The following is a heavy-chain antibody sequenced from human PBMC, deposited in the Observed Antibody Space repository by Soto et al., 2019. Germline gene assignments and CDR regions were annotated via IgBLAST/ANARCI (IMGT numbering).Heavy chain of an antibody. Sequence: PGESLKISCKGSGYSFINYWIGWVRQMPWKGLEWMGIIYPGDSDTRYSPSFKGQVTISADKSISTAYLQWSSLKASDTAMYYCARQDEYSRLFDIWGQGTMVTVSS. CDR2: IYPGDSDT. V-gene: IGHV5-51*01. CDR1: GYSFINYW. D-gene: IGHD6-13*01. CDR3: ARQDEYSRLFDI. J-gene: IGHJ3*02.